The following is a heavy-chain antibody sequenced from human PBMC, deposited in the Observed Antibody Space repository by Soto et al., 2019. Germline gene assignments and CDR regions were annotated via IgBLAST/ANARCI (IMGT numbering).Heavy chain of an antibody. CDR3: ARDWGAPGRGSALGYYYHFGMDV. J-gene: IGHJ6*02. CDR2: IKEDGSEA. D-gene: IGHD3-16*01. Sequence: EVQLVESGGGLVQPGGSLRLSCAASGFTFSTYWMNWVRQAPGKGLEWVANIKEDGSEAYYVDSVKGRFTISRDNAKNSLYLDMNSLRGEDTPVYYCARDWGAPGRGSALGYYYHFGMDVWGQGTTVTVPS. CDR1: GFTFSTYW. V-gene: IGHV3-7*05.